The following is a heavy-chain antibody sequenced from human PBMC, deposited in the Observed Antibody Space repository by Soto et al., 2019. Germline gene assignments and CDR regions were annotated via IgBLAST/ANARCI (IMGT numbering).Heavy chain of an antibody. CDR3: ARVFYDASGYPFDY. CDR1: GYTFIRCG. D-gene: IGHD3-22*01. V-gene: IGHV1-18*04. J-gene: IGHJ4*02. Sequence: QVQVVQSGAEVKKPGASVKVSCKASGYTFIRCGISWVRQAPGQGLEWMGWISAYNGNAYYAQKIQGRVAMTTETSTSTAYMELRSLRSDDTAVYYCARVFYDASGYPFDYWGQGTLVTVSS. CDR2: ISAYNGNA.